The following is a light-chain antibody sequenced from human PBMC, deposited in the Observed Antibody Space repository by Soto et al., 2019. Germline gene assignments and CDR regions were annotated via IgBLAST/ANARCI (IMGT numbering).Light chain of an antibody. Sequence: DIQMTQSPSSLSASVGDRVTITCRASQSISSYLNWYQQKPGKAPKLLIYAASSLQSGVPSRFSGSGSGIDFTLTISSLQPEDFASYYCQQSYSTPYPFGQGTKLEI. CDR3: QQSYSTPYP. CDR1: QSISSY. J-gene: IGKJ2*01. CDR2: AAS. V-gene: IGKV1-39*01.